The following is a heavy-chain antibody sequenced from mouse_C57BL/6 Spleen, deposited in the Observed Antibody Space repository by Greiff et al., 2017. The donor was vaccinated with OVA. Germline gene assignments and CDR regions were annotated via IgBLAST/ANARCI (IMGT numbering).Heavy chain of an antibody. V-gene: IGHV5-4*01. CDR3: ARERDYYFDY. CDR2: ISDGGSYT. J-gene: IGHJ2*01. Sequence: EVQLQESGGGLVKPGGSLKLSCAASGFTFSSYAMSWVRQTPEKRLEWVATISDGGSYTYYPDNVKGRFTITRDNAKNNLYLQMSHLKSEDTAMYYCARERDYYFDYWGKGTTLTVSS. CDR1: GFTFSSYA.